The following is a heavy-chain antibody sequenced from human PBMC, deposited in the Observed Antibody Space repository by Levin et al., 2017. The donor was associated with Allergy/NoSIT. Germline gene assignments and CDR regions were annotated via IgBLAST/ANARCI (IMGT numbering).Heavy chain of an antibody. D-gene: IGHD2-2*01. V-gene: IGHV1-69*13. CDR2: IIPIFGTA. CDR3: ARDIVVPAAMSAGFDY. CDR1: GGTFSSYA. Sequence: SVKVSCKASGGTFSSYAISWVRQAPGQGLEWMGGIIPIFGTANYAQKFQGRVTITADESTSTAYMELSSLRSEDTAVYYCARDIVVPAAMSAGFDYWGQGTLVTVSS. J-gene: IGHJ4*02.